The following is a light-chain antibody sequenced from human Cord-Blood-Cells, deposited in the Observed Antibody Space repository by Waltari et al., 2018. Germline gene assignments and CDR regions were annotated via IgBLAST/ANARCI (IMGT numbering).Light chain of an antibody. Sequence: QSALTQPASVSGSPGQSSTISCTGTSSDVGSYNLVSWYQQHPGKAPKLMIYEGSKRPSGVSNRFSGSNSGNTASLTISGLQAEDEADYYCCSYAGSSTYVFGTGTKVTVL. CDR1: SSDVGSYNL. CDR3: CSYAGSSTYV. J-gene: IGLJ1*01. V-gene: IGLV2-23*01. CDR2: EGS.